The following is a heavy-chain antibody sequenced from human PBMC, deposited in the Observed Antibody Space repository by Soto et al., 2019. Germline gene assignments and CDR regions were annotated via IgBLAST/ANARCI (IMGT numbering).Heavy chain of an antibody. V-gene: IGHV1-18*01. J-gene: IGHJ5*02. CDR3: ARYGNFETYYYFWSDIQNWFDP. CDR2: ISAYNGNT. CDR1: GYTFTSYG. D-gene: IGHD3-3*01. Sequence: ASVKVSCKASGYTFTSYGISWVRQAPGQGLEWMGWISAYNGNTNYAQKLQGRVTMTTDTSTSTAYMELRSLRSDDTAVYYCARYGNFETYYYFWSDIQNWFDPWGQXPLVTVSP.